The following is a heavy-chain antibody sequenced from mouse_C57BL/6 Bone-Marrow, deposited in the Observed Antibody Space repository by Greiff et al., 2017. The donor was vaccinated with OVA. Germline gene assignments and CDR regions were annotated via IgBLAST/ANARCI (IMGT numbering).Heavy chain of an antibody. CDR1: GFNIKDDY. Sequence: VHVKQSGAELVRPGASVKLSCTASGFNIKDDYMHWVKQRPEQGLEWIGWIDPENGDTEYASKFQGKATITADTSSNTAYLLLSSLTSEDTAVYYCTPYYYGSSPWFAYWGQGTLVTVSA. CDR2: IDPENGDT. D-gene: IGHD1-1*01. CDR3: TPYYYGSSPWFAY. J-gene: IGHJ3*01. V-gene: IGHV14-4*01.